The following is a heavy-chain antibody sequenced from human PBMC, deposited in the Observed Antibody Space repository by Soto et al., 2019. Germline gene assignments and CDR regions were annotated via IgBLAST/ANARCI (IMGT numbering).Heavy chain of an antibody. CDR3: TRGSTVVTLDYFDA. CDR1: GYTVTRHY. V-gene: IGHV1-46*03. CDR2: IDPSGGST. Sequence: QVQLVQSGAEVKKPGASVKVSCKASGYTVTRHYMHWVRQAPGQGLEWMGIIDPSGGSTTYAQKLQDRVTMTRDMSTRTVYMELSSLRSDDTAMYYCTRGSTVVTLDYFDAWCQGTLVSVSS. D-gene: IGHD4-4*01. J-gene: IGHJ4*02.